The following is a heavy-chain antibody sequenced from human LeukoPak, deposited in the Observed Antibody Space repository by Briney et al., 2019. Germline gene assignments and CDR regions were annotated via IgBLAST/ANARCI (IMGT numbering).Heavy chain of an antibody. Sequence: SETLSLTCTVSGGSISSHYWSWIRQPPGKGLEWIGYICYSGSTNYNPSPKSRVTISVDTSKNQFSLKLSSVTAADTAVYYCARGGSYYAHFDYWGQGTLVTVSS. V-gene: IGHV4-59*11. D-gene: IGHD1-26*01. CDR1: GGSISSHY. CDR2: ICYSGST. J-gene: IGHJ4*02. CDR3: ARGGSYYAHFDY.